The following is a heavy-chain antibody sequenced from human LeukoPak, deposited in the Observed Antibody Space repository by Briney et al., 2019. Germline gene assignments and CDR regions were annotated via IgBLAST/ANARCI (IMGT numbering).Heavy chain of an antibody. V-gene: IGHV3-11*01. CDR2: ISGTGNVI. CDR1: GFTLSDYY. J-gene: IGHJ4*02. Sequence: GSLRLSCAASGFTLSDYYMTWIRQAPGKGLEWVSYISGTGNVIYDADSVRGRLTISRDNAKKSLYLQMNSLRAEDTAVYYCARVETSMVVALDYWGQGTLVTVSS. CDR3: ARVETSMVVALDY. D-gene: IGHD5-18*01.